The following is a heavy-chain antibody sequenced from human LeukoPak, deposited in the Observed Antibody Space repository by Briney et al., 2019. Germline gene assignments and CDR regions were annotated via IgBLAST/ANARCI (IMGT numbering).Heavy chain of an antibody. CDR1: GFTFRSYS. CDR3: ARAAPYYYDSSGYSAFDS. CDR2: ISSTSSTI. V-gene: IGHV3-48*02. Sequence: GGSLRLSCAASGFTFRSYSMHWVRQTPGKGLEWVSYISSTSSTIYYADSVKGRFTISRDNAKNSLYLQMNSLRDEDTAVYYCARAAPYYYDSSGYSAFDSWGQGTMVTVSA. J-gene: IGHJ3*02. D-gene: IGHD3-22*01.